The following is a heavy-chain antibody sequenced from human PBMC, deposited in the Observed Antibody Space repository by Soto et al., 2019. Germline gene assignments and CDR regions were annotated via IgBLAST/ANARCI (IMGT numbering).Heavy chain of an antibody. CDR3: ARVLKQWLVPHY. J-gene: IGHJ4*02. CDR1: GYTFTSYD. V-gene: IGHV1-8*01. Sequence: GASVKVSCKASGYTFTSYDINWVRQATGQGLEWMGWMNPNSGNTGYAQKFQGRVTMTRNTSISTAYMELSSLRSEDTAVYYCARVLKQWLVPHYWGQGTLVTVSS. D-gene: IGHD6-19*01. CDR2: MNPNSGNT.